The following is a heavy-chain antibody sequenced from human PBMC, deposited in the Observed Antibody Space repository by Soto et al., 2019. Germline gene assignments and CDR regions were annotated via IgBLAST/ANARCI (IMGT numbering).Heavy chain of an antibody. CDR2: IYYSGTT. V-gene: IGHV4-31*03. CDR3: ARGHRTYYYDSSGYDRVYFDY. D-gene: IGHD3-22*01. J-gene: IGHJ4*02. CDR1: GGSISSGGYY. Sequence: QVQLQESGPGLVKPSQTLSLTCTVSGGSISSGGYYWSWIRRHPGKGLEWIGYIYYSGTTYYNPSLKSRVTISVDTFKNQFSLKLSSVTAADTAVYYCARGHRTYYYDSSGYDRVYFDYWGQGTLVTVSS.